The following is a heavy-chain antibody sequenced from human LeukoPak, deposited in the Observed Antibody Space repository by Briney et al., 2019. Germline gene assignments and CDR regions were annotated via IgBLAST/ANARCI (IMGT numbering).Heavy chain of an antibody. J-gene: IGHJ4*02. V-gene: IGHV4-59*08. CDR3: ARRLTTVSKYYFAC. D-gene: IGHD4-17*01. Sequence: PGNLSLTCTVSGFTISSFYWSWIRQPPGKGLEWIWDIYYSGSTNYNTSLKSRVTISEYTAKNQFSLKLSSVTAADTAVYYCARRLTTVSKYYFACWGQGTLVTVSS. CDR2: IYYSGST. CDR1: GFTISSFY.